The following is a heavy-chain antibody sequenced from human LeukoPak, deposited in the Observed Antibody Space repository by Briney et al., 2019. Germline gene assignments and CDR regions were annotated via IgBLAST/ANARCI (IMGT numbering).Heavy chain of an antibody. CDR3: ARVGYDFWSGYPNYYYYYMDV. CDR1: GYTFTSYD. Sequence: ASVKVSCKASGYTFTSYDINWVRQATGQGLEWMGWMNPNSGNTGYAQKFQGRVTMTRKTSISTAYMELSSLRSEDTAVYYCARVGYDFWSGYPNYYYYYMDVWGKGTTVTVS. CDR2: MNPNSGNT. V-gene: IGHV1-8*01. J-gene: IGHJ6*03. D-gene: IGHD3-3*01.